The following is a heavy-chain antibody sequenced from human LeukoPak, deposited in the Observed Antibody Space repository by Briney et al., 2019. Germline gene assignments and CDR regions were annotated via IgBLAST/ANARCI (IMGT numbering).Heavy chain of an antibody. CDR3: ARDRVGATRGFDY. V-gene: IGHV3-7*01. Sequence: PGGSLRLSCAASGFTFSNYWMSWVRQAPGKGLEWVANIKKDGGEKFYVDSVKGRFTISRDNAKNSLYLQMNSLRAEDTAVYYCARDRVGATRGFDYWGQGTLVTVSS. CDR1: GFTFSNYW. CDR2: IKKDGGEK. J-gene: IGHJ4*02. D-gene: IGHD1-26*01.